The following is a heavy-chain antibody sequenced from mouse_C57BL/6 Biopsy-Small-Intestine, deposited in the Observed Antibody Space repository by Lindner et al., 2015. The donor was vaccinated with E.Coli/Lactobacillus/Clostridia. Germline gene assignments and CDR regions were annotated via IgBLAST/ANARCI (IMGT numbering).Heavy chain of an antibody. CDR3: AREAYYYDGSSPFSF. CDR2: INPYSYGT. V-gene: IGHV1-14*01. D-gene: IGHD1-1*01. J-gene: IGHJ3*01. CDR1: GYTFTSSV. Sequence: VQLQESGPELVKPGASVKMSCKASGYTFTSSVMHWVKQKPGQGLEWIGYINPYSYGTQYNENFKGKATLTSDKSSSTAYMELSSLTSEDSAVYCCAREAYYYDGSSPFSFWGQGTLVTVSA.